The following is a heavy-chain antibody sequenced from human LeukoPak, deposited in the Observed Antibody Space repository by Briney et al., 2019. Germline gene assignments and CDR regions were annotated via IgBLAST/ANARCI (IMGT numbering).Heavy chain of an antibody. CDR1: GFTFSSYA. D-gene: IGHD6-13*01. J-gene: IGHJ1*01. CDR2: ISASAGST. CDR3: AKDLSSSWYEKYFQH. Sequence: GGSLRLSCAASGFTFSSYAVSWVRQAPGKGLEWVSAISASAGSTYYADSVKGRFTISRDNSKNTLYLQMNSLRAEDTAVYYCAKDLSSSWYEKYFQHWGQGTLVTVSS. V-gene: IGHV3-23*01.